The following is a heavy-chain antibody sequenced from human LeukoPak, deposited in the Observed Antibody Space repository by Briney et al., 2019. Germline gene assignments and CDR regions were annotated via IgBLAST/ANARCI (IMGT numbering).Heavy chain of an antibody. D-gene: IGHD2-2*01. V-gene: IGHV1-18*01. J-gene: IGHJ4*02. CDR3: ARTRSTREPEY. Sequence: ASVKVTCKASGYTFTSYGISWVRQAPGQGLEWMGWISAYNGNTNYAQKLQGRVTMTTDTSTSTAYMELRSLRSDDTAVYCCARTRSTREPEYWGQGTLVTVSS. CDR1: GYTFTSYG. CDR2: ISAYNGNT.